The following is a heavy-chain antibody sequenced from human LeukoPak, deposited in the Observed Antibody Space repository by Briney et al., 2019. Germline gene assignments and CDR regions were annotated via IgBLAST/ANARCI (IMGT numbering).Heavy chain of an antibody. J-gene: IGHJ4*02. CDR3: ARSVVAATETFDY. V-gene: IGHV3-11*04. D-gene: IGHD2-15*01. CDR2: ISSSGSTI. Sequence: GGSLRLSCAASGFTFSDYYMSWIRQAPGKGLEWVSYISSSGSTIYYADSVKGRFTISRDNAKNSLYLQMNSLRAEDTAVYYCARSVVAATETFDYWGQGTLVTVSS. CDR1: GFTFSDYY.